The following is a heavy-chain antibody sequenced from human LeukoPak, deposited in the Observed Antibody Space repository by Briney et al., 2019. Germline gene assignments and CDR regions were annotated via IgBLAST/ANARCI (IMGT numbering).Heavy chain of an antibody. CDR2: ISDSGSDT. Sequence: GGSLRLSCAASGVTFSNYGMNWVRQAPGKGLEWVSAISDSGSDTYYADSVKGRFTISRDNSKNTLYLQMNSLRAEDTAVHYCAKRVPYSSSSVYFDYWGQGTLVIVSS. CDR1: GVTFSNYG. V-gene: IGHV3-23*01. D-gene: IGHD6-6*01. CDR3: AKRVPYSSSSVYFDY. J-gene: IGHJ4*02.